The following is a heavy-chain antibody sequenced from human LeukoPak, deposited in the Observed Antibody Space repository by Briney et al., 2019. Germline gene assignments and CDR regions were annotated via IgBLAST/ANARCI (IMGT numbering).Heavy chain of an antibody. CDR3: ARLRYSSSDYYYGMDV. CDR2: IYPGDSDT. D-gene: IGHD6-6*01. CDR1: GYSSTSYW. Sequence: GESLKISCKGSGYSSTSYWIGWVRQMPGKGLEWMGIIYPGDSDTRYGPSFQGQVTISADRSISTAYLQWSSLKASDTAMYYCARLRYSSSDYYYGMDVWGQGTTVTVSS. V-gene: IGHV5-51*01. J-gene: IGHJ6*02.